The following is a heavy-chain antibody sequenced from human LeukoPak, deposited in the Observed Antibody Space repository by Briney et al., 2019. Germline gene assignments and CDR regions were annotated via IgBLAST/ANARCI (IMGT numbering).Heavy chain of an antibody. CDR3: ARLYCGGGCYSVSPY. D-gene: IGHD2-21*02. CDR1: GFTFSSYW. Sequence: GGSLRLSCAASGFTFSSYWMSWVRQAPGKGLEWVANIKQDGSEKYYVDSVKGRFTISRDNAKNSLYLQMNSLRAEDTAVYYCARLYCGGGCYSVSPYWGQGTLVTVSS. CDR2: IKQDGSEK. J-gene: IGHJ4*02. V-gene: IGHV3-7*03.